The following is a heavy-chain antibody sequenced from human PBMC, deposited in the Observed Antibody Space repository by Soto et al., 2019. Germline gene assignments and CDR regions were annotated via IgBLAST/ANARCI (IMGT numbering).Heavy chain of an antibody. J-gene: IGHJ5*02. CDR3: AHRSRRYPAPAPFDP. Sequence: QITLKESGPTLVKPTQTLTLTCTFSGFSLSTSGVGVGWIRQPPGKALEWLALIYWNDGKRYSPSLKSRLTITKNTAKDQVLLTMTLMDPVDTATHYWAHRSRRYPAPAPFDPRGQGTLVTVPS. D-gene: IGHD3-9*01. CDR1: GFSLSTSGVG. CDR2: IYWNDGK. V-gene: IGHV2-5*01.